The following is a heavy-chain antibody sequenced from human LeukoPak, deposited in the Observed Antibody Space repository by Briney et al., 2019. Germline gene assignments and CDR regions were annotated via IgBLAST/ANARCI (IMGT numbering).Heavy chain of an antibody. V-gene: IGHV3-11*06. CDR1: GFTFSDYY. D-gene: IGHD6-19*01. Sequence: GGSLRLSCAASGFTFSDYYMSWIRQAPGKGLEWVSYISSSSSYTNYADSVKGRFTISRDNAKNSLYLQMNSLRAEDTAVYYCARESESSGFDYWGQGPLVSVSS. J-gene: IGHJ4*02. CDR3: ARESESSGFDY. CDR2: ISSSSSYT.